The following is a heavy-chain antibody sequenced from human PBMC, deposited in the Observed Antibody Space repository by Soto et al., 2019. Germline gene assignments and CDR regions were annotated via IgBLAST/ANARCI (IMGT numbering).Heavy chain of an antibody. CDR1: GYSFTSYW. CDR2: IDPSDSYT. J-gene: IGHJ4*02. CDR3: ARSLALRNYFFDY. Sequence: PGESLKISCKGSGYSFTSYWISWVRQMPGKGLEWMGRIDPSDSYTNYSPSFQGHVTISADKSISTAYLQWSSLKASDTAMYYCARSLALRNYFFDYWGQGTLVIGS. V-gene: IGHV5-10-1*01. D-gene: IGHD2-8*01.